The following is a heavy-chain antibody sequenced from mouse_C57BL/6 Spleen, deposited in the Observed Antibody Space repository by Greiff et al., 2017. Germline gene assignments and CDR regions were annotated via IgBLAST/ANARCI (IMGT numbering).Heavy chain of an antibody. V-gene: IGHV1-15*01. CDR1: GYTFTDYE. Sequence: VQLHQSGAELVRPGASVTLSCKASGYTFTDYEMHWVKQTPVHGLEWIGALDPETGGTAYNQKFKGKARLTADKTSSTAYMELRSPTSEDSAVYYCTKSYYGSSDWYFDVWGTGTTVTVSS. J-gene: IGHJ1*03. CDR2: LDPETGGT. CDR3: TKSYYGSSDWYFDV. D-gene: IGHD1-1*01.